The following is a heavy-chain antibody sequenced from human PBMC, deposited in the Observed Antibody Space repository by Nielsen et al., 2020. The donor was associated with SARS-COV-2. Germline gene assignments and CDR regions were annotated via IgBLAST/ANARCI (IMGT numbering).Heavy chain of an antibody. CDR2: IYSGGST. CDR3: ARNWDSSSIPYYYYGMDV. Sequence: GESLKISCAASGFTVSSNYMSWVRQAPGKGLEWVSVIYSGGSTYYADSVKGRFTISRDNAKNSLYLQMNSLRAEDTAVYYCARNWDSSSIPYYYYGMDVWGQGTTVTVSS. J-gene: IGHJ6*02. V-gene: IGHV3-53*01. D-gene: IGHD6-6*01. CDR1: GFTVSSNY.